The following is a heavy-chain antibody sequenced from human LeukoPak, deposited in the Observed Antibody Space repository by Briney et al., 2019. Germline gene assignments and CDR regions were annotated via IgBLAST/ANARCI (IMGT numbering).Heavy chain of an antibody. Sequence: PSETLSLTCTVSGGSISSSSYYWGWIRQPPGKGLEWIGSIYYSGSTYYNPSLKSRVTISVDTSKNQFSLELSSVTAADTAVYYCARHPGGQLWLHAYSCDYWGQGTLVTVSS. CDR1: GGSISSSSYY. CDR3: ARHPGGQLWLHAYSCDY. D-gene: IGHD5-18*01. J-gene: IGHJ4*02. V-gene: IGHV4-39*01. CDR2: IYYSGST.